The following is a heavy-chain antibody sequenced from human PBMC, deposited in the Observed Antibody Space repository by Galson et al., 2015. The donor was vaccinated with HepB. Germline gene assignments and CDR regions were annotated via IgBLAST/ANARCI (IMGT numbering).Heavy chain of an antibody. CDR2: IYDIGVT. Sequence: SETLSLTCTVSGGSISGYYWTWLRQTPGNGLQWIGHIYDIGVTNYDPSLRNRVTISIDTSRKHINLRLTSLSIADTAVYFCARDLGPDSDVRGNSGALNIWGPGTKVIVSS. J-gene: IGHJ3*02. CDR1: GGSISGYY. CDR3: ARDLGPDSDVRGNSGALNI. V-gene: IGHV4-4*08. D-gene: IGHD4-23*01.